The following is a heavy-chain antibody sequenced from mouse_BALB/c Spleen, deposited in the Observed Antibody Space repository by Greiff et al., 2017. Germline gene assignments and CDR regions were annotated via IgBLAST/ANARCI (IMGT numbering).Heavy chain of an antibody. CDR1: GFTFSDYY. CDR2: ISDGGSYT. J-gene: IGHJ2*01. CDR3: ARDGYGFDY. V-gene: IGHV5-4*02. D-gene: IGHD2-10*02. Sequence: EVHLVESGGGLVKPGGSLKLSCAASGFTFSDYYMYWVRQTPEKRLEWVATISDGGSYTYYPDSVKGRFTISRDNAKNNLYLQMSSLKSEDTAMYYCARDGYGFDYWGQGTTLTVSS.